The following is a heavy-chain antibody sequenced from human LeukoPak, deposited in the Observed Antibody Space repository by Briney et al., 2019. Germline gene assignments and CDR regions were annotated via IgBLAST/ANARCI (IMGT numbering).Heavy chain of an antibody. CDR1: GFIFRSYA. CDR2: ISYDGSSK. CDR3: ASHPQWLVDAAGFDY. V-gene: IGHV3-30-3*01. Sequence: GGSLRLSCVASGFIFRSYAMHWVRQAPGKGLEWVAFISYDGSSKFSAESVKGRFTISRDNSKNTLYLQMNSLRAEDTAVYYCASHPQWLVDAAGFDYWGQGTLVTVSS. J-gene: IGHJ4*02. D-gene: IGHD6-19*01.